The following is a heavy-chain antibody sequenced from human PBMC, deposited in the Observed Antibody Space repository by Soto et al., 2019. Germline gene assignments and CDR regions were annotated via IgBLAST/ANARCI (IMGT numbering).Heavy chain of an antibody. D-gene: IGHD1-20*01. CDR2: ISFDGSDK. CDR3: AKDRDTARYNWNPDY. Sequence: QEQLVESGGGVVQPGRSLRLSCEVSGFTFSIYGMHWVRQAPGKGLEWVAVISFDGSDKYYVDSLKGRFTISRDNSKNTLYLQMNSLRPVDTAVYYCAKDRDTARYNWNPDYWGQGALVTVSS. J-gene: IGHJ4*02. CDR1: GFTFSIYG. V-gene: IGHV3-30*18.